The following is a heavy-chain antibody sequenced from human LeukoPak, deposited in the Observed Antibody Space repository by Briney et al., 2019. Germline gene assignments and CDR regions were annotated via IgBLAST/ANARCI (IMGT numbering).Heavy chain of an antibody. Sequence: GASVTVSCTASGYTFTSYDINWVRQATGQGLEGMGWMNPNSGNTGYAQKFQGRVTITRNTSISTAYMELSSPRSEDTAVYYCARDCSGGSCYPGTFDYWGQGTLVTVSS. CDR3: ARDCSGGSCYPGTFDY. CDR1: GYTFTSYD. J-gene: IGHJ4*02. D-gene: IGHD2-15*01. V-gene: IGHV1-8*03. CDR2: MNPNSGNT.